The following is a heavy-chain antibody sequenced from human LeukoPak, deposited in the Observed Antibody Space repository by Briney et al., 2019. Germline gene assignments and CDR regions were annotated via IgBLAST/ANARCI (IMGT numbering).Heavy chain of an antibody. CDR3: AKAASMVRGVNWFDP. Sequence: PGGSLRVSCAGSGFIFSSYAMSWVRQAPGKGLEWVSGISASGGSTYYVDSVKGRFTISRDNSKNTLYLQMNSLRAEDTAVYYCAKAASMVRGVNWFDPWGQGTLVTVSS. CDR1: GFIFSSYA. V-gene: IGHV3-23*01. CDR2: ISASGGST. D-gene: IGHD3-10*01. J-gene: IGHJ5*02.